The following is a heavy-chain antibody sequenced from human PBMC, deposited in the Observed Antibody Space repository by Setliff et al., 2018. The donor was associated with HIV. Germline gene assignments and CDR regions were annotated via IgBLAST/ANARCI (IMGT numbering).Heavy chain of an antibody. D-gene: IGHD1-7*01. CDR2: ISYGGGLK. Sequence: PGGSLRLSCAASGFTFGSYPMHWVRQAPGKGLEWVAVISYGGGLKLYADSVKGRFTISRDFSDNTLYLQMNSLRPEDTAMYYCARVSNNWNYGPIDYWGQGTLVTVSS. CDR1: GFTFGSYP. CDR3: ARVSNNWNYGPIDY. V-gene: IGHV3-30*04. J-gene: IGHJ4*02.